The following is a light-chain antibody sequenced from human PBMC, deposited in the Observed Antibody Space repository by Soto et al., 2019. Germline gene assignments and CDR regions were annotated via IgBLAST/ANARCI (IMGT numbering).Light chain of an antibody. CDR2: AAS. V-gene: IGKV1D-12*01. Sequence: DIQMTQSPSSVSASVGERVTITCRASQGVYSWVAWYQQAPGKAPKLLISAASTLRGGFPSRFSGSGSGTDFTITISILQHDDVATYYCQQSYNFPLTFGGGTKVEIK. CDR1: QGVYSW. J-gene: IGKJ4*01. CDR3: QQSYNFPLT.